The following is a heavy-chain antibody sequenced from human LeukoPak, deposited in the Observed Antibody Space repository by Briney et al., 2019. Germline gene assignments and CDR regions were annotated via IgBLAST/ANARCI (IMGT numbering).Heavy chain of an antibody. CDR3: VQYYYDSSGYPGLLNAFDI. J-gene: IGHJ3*02. D-gene: IGHD3-22*01. CDR1: GFMFSGYW. CDR2: IKGDGSET. Sequence: PGGSLRLSCAASGFMFSGYWMTWVRQAPGKGLEWVANIKGDGSETSYVTSVRGRFTISRDNAKNSLYLQMNNLRVEDTAVYYCVQYYYDSSGYPGLLNAFDIWGQGTMVTVSS. V-gene: IGHV3-7*03.